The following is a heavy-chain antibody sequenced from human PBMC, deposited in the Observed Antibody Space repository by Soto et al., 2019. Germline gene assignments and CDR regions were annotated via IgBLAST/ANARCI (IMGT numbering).Heavy chain of an antibody. CDR1: RGSITTANW. Sequence: QVPLQESGPRLVRPSGTLSLTCNVSRGSITTANWWNWVRQPPGRGLEWIGEIYHRGSTNYNLSLKSRVTLSVDKSKNQSSLTLSSVTAADTAIYYCARRGGGVVLAATTPFDYWGQGILVTVSS. CDR2: IYHRGST. V-gene: IGHV4-4*02. D-gene: IGHD2-15*01. CDR3: ARRGGGVVLAATTPFDY. J-gene: IGHJ4*02.